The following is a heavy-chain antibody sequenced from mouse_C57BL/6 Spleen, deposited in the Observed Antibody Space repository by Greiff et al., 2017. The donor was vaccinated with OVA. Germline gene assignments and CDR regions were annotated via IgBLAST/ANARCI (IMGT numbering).Heavy chain of an antibody. CDR3: ARRGLGYAMDY. Sequence: EVKLQQSGPELVKPGASVKISCKASGYTFTDYYMNWVKQSHGKSLEWIGDINPNNGGTSYNQKFKGKATLTVDKSSSTAYMELRSLTSEDSAVYYCARRGLGYAMDYWGQGTSVTVSS. J-gene: IGHJ4*01. CDR1: GYTFTDYY. V-gene: IGHV1-26*01. CDR2: INPNNGGT. D-gene: IGHD4-1*01.